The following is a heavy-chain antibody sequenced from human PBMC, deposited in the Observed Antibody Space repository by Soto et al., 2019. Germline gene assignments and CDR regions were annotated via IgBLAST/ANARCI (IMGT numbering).Heavy chain of an antibody. CDR2: ISNSGST. D-gene: IGHD5-18*01. V-gene: IGHV4-30-4*01. CDR1: GGSVTSDKDY. CDR3: ATESGSTYGYFDH. Sequence: SETLSLTCTVSGGSVTSDKDYWTWIRRSPGKGLEWIGYISNSGSTGYNPSLKTRLSMSVDRSKNQFTLRLTSVTAADTAVYFCATESGSTYGYFDHWGQGTQVTVSS. J-gene: IGHJ4*02.